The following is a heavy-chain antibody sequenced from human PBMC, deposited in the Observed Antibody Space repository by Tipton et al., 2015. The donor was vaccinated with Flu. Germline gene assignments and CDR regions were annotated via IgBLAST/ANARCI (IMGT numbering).Heavy chain of an antibody. J-gene: IGHJ3*02. Sequence: TLSLTCAVYGGSFSGYYWSWIRQPPGKGLEWIGEINHSGSTYYNPSLKSRVTISGDTSKNRFSLKLSSVTAADTAVYYCARPIVGALVSGVDIWGQGTMVTVSS. CDR1: GGSFSGYY. D-gene: IGHD1-26*01. CDR3: ARPIVGALVSGVDI. CDR2: INHSGST. V-gene: IGHV4-34*01.